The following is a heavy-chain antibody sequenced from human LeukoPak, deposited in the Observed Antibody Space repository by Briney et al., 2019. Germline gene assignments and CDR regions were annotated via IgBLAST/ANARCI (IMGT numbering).Heavy chain of an antibody. CDR3: TKAMDSSIWYSLFDY. Sequence: GGSLRLSCAASGFTVSSNYMSWVRQAPGKGLEWVSAISGSGGSTKYADSVKGRFTISRDNSKNTLYLQMKSPKAEDTAVYYCTKAMDSSIWYSLFDYWGQGTLVAVSS. V-gene: IGHV3-23*01. J-gene: IGHJ4*02. CDR1: GFTVSSNY. CDR2: ISGSGGST. D-gene: IGHD6-13*01.